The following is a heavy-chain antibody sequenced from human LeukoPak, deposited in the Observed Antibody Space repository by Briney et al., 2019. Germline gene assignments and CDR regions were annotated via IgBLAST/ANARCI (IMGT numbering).Heavy chain of an antibody. CDR1: GFTVSSNY. CDR2: IYSGGSA. Sequence: GGSLRLSCAASGFTVSSNYLSWVRQAPGKGLEWVSVIYSGGSAYYADSVKGRFTISRDDSKNTLYLQMNSLRAEDTAVYYCARRGSGKVFDYWGQGTLVTVSS. CDR3: ARRGSGKVFDY. J-gene: IGHJ4*02. D-gene: IGHD2-15*01. V-gene: IGHV3-66*01.